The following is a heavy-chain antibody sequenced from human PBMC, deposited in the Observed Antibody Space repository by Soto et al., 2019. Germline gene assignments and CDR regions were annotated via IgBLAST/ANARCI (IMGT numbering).Heavy chain of an antibody. D-gene: IGHD2-21*02. CDR1: GYTFTSYY. Sequence: ASVKVSCKASGYTFTSYYMHWVRQAPGQGLEWMGIINPSGGSTSYAQKFQGRVTMTGDTSTSTVYMELSSLRSEDTAVYYCARDRIVVVTAIVAFDIWAQGTMVTVSS. J-gene: IGHJ3*02. CDR2: INPSGGST. V-gene: IGHV1-46*01. CDR3: ARDRIVVVTAIVAFDI.